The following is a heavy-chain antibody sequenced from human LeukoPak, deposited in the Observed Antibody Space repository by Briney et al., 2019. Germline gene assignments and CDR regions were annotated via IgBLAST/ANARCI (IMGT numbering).Heavy chain of an antibody. CDR3: ARATQRAFDI. CDR2: INPNSGGT. V-gene: IGHV1-2*02. Sequence: ASVKVSCKASGYTFTGYYMHWVRQAPGQGLEWMGWINPNSGGTNYAQKFQGRVTMTRDTSISTAYMELSRLSSVTAADTAVYYCARATQRAFDIWGQGTMVTVSS. J-gene: IGHJ3*02. CDR1: GYTFTGYY.